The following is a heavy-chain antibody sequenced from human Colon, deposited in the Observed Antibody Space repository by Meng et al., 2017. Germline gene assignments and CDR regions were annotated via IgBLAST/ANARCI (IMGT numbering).Heavy chain of an antibody. V-gene: IGHV3-23*01. Sequence: GGSLRLSCAASGFTFQNSVMNWFRQAPAKGLEWVSAISGTGDKTYYADSVKGRFTISRDNSKNMVYLQLNSLRAEDTAIYYCAKEDFYGSSGYSKFLYWGQGTLVTVSS. CDR1: GFTFQNSV. D-gene: IGHD3-22*01. CDR2: ISGTGDKT. J-gene: IGHJ4*02. CDR3: AKEDFYGSSGYSKFLY.